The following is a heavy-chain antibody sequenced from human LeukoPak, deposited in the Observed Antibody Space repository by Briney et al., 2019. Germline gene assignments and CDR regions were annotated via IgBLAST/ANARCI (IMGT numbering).Heavy chain of an antibody. CDR2: IYYSGST. CDR1: GGSISSSSYY. J-gene: IGHJ5*02. Sequence: SETLSLTCTVSGGSISSSSYYWGWIRQPPGKGLEWIGSIYYSGSTYYNPSLKSRVTISVDTSKNQFSLKLSFVTAADTAVYYCARGVGYYDSSGYREYNWFDPWGQGTLVTVSS. D-gene: IGHD3-22*01. CDR3: ARGVGYYDSSGYREYNWFDP. V-gene: IGHV4-39*01.